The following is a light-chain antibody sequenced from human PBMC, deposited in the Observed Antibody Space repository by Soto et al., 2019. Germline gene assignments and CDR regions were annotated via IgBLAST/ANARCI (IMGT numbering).Light chain of an antibody. Sequence: DVVMTQSPLSLPVTLGQPASISCRSSQSLVYSDRNTYLNWFHQRPGQSPRRLIYKVSNRDSGVPARFSGSGSGTDFTLEISRVEAEDVGIYYCMQGTHWPYTFGQGTKLEI. CDR2: KVS. V-gene: IGKV2-30*01. CDR3: MQGTHWPYT. CDR1: QSLVYSDRNTY. J-gene: IGKJ2*01.